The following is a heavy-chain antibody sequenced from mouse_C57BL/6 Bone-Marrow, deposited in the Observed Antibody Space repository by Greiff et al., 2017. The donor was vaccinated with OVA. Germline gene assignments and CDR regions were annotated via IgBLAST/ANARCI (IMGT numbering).Heavy chain of an antibody. CDR2: IYPGSGST. Sequence: VQLQQPGAELVKPGASVKMSCKASGYTFTSYWITWVKQRPGQGLEWIGDIYPGSGSTNYNEKFKSKATLTVDTSSSTAYMQLSSLTSEDSAFYYCSRQDYGSSYWYFDVWGTGTTVTVSS. V-gene: IGHV1-55*01. CDR3: SRQDYGSSYWYFDV. CDR1: GYTFTSYW. J-gene: IGHJ1*03. D-gene: IGHD1-1*01.